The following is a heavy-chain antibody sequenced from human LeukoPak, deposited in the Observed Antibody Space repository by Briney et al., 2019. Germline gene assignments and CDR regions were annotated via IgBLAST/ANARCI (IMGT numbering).Heavy chain of an antibody. Sequence: GGSLRLSCAASGFTFSSYSMHWVRQAPGKGLEWVAVISYDGSNKYYADSVKGRFTISRDNSTNPLYLQMNSLRAEDTAVYYCARPRSSYYYGSGSYYNYWGQGTLVTVSS. D-gene: IGHD3-10*01. CDR1: GFTFSSYS. J-gene: IGHJ4*02. V-gene: IGHV3-30*04. CDR3: ARPRSSYYYGSGSYYNY. CDR2: ISYDGSNK.